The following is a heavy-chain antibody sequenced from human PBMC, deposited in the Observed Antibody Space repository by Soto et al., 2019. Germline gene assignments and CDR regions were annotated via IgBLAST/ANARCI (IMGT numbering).Heavy chain of an antibody. J-gene: IGHJ4*02. CDR1: GYTFTSHG. Sequence: ASVKVPCKASGYTFTSHGISWVRQAPGQGLEWMGWISAYNGNTNYAQKLQGRVTMTTDTSTSTAYMELRSLRSDDTAVYYCARDLLGSHQWNDWGQGTLVTVSS. CDR3: ARDLLGSHQWND. D-gene: IGHD1-1*01. V-gene: IGHV1-18*01. CDR2: ISAYNGNT.